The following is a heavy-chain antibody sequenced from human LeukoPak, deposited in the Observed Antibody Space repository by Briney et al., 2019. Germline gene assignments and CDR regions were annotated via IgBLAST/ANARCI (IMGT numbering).Heavy chain of an antibody. V-gene: IGHV4-59*01. Sequence: RTSETLSLTCTVSGGSISNYYWSWIRQPPGKGLEWIGYIYYSGSTNYNPSLKSRVTISVDTSKNQFSLKLSSVTAADTAVYYCAREVVAAPGTVDYWGQGTLVTVSS. D-gene: IGHD6-13*01. CDR3: AREVVAAPGTVDY. CDR1: GGSISNYY. CDR2: IYYSGST. J-gene: IGHJ4*01.